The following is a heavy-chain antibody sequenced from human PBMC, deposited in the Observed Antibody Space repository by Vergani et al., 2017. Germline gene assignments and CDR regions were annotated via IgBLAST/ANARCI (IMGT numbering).Heavy chain of an antibody. V-gene: IGHV1-69*02. CDR1: GGTFSSYT. CDR2: IIPILGIA. J-gene: IGHJ4*02. Sequence: QVQLVQSGAEVKKPGSSVKVSCKASGGTFSSYTISWVRQAPGQGLEWMGRIIPILGIANYAQKFQGRVTMTRDTSTSTVYMALSSLRSEDTAVYYCTRGWYYDSIAYWAYWGQGTLVTVSS. CDR3: TRGWYYDSIAYWAY. D-gene: IGHD3-22*01.